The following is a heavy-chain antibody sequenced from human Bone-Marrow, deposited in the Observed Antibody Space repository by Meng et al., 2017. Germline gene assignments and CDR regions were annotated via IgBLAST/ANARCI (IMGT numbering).Heavy chain of an antibody. CDR3: ARDKYYDYVWGSYRYTYFDY. D-gene: IGHD3-16*02. J-gene: IGHJ4*02. CDR2: INAGNGNT. Sequence: ASVKVSCKASGYTFTSYAMHWVRQAPGQRLEWMGWINAGNGNTKYSQKFQGRVTITRDTSASTAYMELSSLRSEDTAVYYCARDKYYDYVWGSYRYTYFDYWAQGTLATVSS. V-gene: IGHV1-3*01. CDR1: GYTFTSYA.